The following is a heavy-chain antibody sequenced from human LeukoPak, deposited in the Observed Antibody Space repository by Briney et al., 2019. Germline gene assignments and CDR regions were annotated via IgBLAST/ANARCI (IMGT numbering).Heavy chain of an antibody. CDR3: ARDHLWAFDY. J-gene: IGHJ4*02. CDR2: IRLNDNKI. V-gene: IGHV3-48*01. D-gene: IGHD3-3*02. Sequence: GGSLSLSCAASGFTFSTYSMNWVRQAPGKRLEWVSYIRLNDNKIKYADSVKGRFTISTDTAKNSLYLQMNSLRGEDTAVYYCARDHLWAFDYWGQGILVTVSS. CDR1: GFTFSTYS.